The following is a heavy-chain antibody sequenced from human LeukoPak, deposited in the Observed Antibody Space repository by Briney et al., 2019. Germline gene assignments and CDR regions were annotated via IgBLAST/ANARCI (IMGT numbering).Heavy chain of an antibody. J-gene: IGHJ4*02. CDR2: ITPNSGGT. CDR3: ARGFGIDSYYDSSGGFDY. D-gene: IGHD3-22*01. Sequence: GASVKVSCKTSGYTFTGYYLHWVRQAPGQGLEWMGWITPNSGGTNYAQKFQGWVTMTRDTSISTAYMELSRLRSDDTAVYYCARGFGIDSYYDSSGGFDYWGQGTLVTVSS. CDR1: GYTFTGYY. V-gene: IGHV1-2*04.